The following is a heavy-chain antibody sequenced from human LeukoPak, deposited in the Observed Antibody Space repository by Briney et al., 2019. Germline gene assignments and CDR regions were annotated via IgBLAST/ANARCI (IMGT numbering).Heavy chain of an antibody. CDR3: ARDRDYDWYYFDY. D-gene: IGHD3-9*01. V-gene: IGHV1-69*04. J-gene: IGHJ4*02. Sequence: GSSVKVSCKASGGTFTSYTISWVRQAPGQGLEWMGWIIPILGIANYAQKFQGRVTITADKSTSTAYMELSSLRSEDTAVYYCARDRDYDWYYFDYWGQGTLVTVSS. CDR2: IIPILGIA. CDR1: GGTFTSYT.